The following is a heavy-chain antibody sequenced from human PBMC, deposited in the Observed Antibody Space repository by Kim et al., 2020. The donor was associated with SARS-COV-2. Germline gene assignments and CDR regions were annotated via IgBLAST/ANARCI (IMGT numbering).Heavy chain of an antibody. V-gene: IGHV4-59*13. D-gene: IGHD3-10*01. CDR3: ARVGLNWFYIDY. CDR1: GGSISSYY. Sequence: SETLSLTCTVSGGSISSYYWSWIRQPPGKGLEWIGYIYYSGSTNYNPSLKSRVTISVDTSKNQFSLKLSSVTAADTAVYYCARVGLNWFYIDYWGQGTLVTASS. CDR2: IYYSGST. J-gene: IGHJ4*02.